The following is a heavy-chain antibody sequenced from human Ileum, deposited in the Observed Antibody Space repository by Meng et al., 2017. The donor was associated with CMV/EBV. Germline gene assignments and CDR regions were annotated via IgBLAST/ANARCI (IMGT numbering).Heavy chain of an antibody. CDR3: ARGERDGYNFL. CDR2: INPNSGGT. V-gene: IGHV1-2*02. D-gene: IGHD5-24*01. J-gene: IGHJ4*02. CDR1: GYTFAGYY. Sequence: SCKASGYTFAGYYMRWVRRAPGQGLEWMGWINPNSGGTNYAQKFQGRVTMTRDTSISTAYMELSRLRSDNTAVYYCARGERDGYNFLWGQGTLVTVSS.